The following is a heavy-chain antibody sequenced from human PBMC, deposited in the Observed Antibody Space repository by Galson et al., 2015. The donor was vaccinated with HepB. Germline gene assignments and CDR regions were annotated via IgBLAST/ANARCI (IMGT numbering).Heavy chain of an antibody. Sequence: ETLSLTCTVSGGSISSYYWSWIRQPPGKGLEWIGYISYSGSTNYNPTLKSRVTISVDTSKNQFSLKLSSVTAADTAVYYCACGSGSYNWFDPWGQGTLVTVSS. J-gene: IGHJ5*02. CDR1: GGSISSYY. CDR2: ISYSGST. V-gene: IGHV4-59*08. CDR3: ACGSGSYNWFDP. D-gene: IGHD3-10*01.